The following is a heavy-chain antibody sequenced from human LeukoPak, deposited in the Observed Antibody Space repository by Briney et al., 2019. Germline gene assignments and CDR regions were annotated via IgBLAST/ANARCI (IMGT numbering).Heavy chain of an antibody. V-gene: IGHV5-51*01. CDR1: GYSFTSYW. Sequence: GESLKISCKGSGYSFTSYWIGWVRQMPGKGLEWMGIIYPGDSDTRYSPSFQGQVTISADKSVSTAYLQWSSLKASDTAMYYCARCEWASDWGYYYDMDVWGQGTTVTVSS. J-gene: IGHJ6*02. D-gene: IGHD7-27*01. CDR2: IYPGDSDT. CDR3: ARCEWASDWGYYYDMDV.